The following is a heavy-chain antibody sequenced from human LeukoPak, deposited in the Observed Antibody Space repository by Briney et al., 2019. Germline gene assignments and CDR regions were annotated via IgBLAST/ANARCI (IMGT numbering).Heavy chain of an antibody. CDR3: ARTVYSNNWAPASWFHP. CDR1: GGSFSDYD. CDR2: ISERGST. V-gene: IGHV4-34*01. J-gene: IGHJ5*02. Sequence: SETLSPTCAVHGGSFSDYDWTWLRQSPGKGLEWIGEISERGSTNYNPSLGSRITISLDTSKNQFSLHVRSVVAADTAVYYCARTVYSNNWAPASWFHPWGQGTLVTVSP. D-gene: IGHD4-11*01.